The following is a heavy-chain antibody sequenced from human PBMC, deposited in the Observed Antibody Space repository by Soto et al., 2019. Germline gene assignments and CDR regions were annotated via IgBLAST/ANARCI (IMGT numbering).Heavy chain of an antibody. CDR1: GGSFSGYY. J-gene: IGHJ5*02. D-gene: IGHD2-21*01. CDR3: ARVRGPYCGGECYPPTPNWFDP. CDR2: INHSGST. V-gene: IGHV4-34*01. Sequence: SETLSLTCAVYGGSFSGYYWTWIRQPPGTGLEWIGEINHSGSTNYNPSLKSRVTISVDRSKNQFSLKLSSVTAADTAVYYRARVRGPYCGGECYPPTPNWFDPWGQGTLVTVSS.